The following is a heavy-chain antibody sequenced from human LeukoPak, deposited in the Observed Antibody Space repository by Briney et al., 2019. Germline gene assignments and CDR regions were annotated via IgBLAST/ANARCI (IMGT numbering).Heavy chain of an antibody. Sequence: GASVKVSCKASGGTFSSYAISWVRQAPGQGLEWMGGIIPIFGTANYAQKFQGRVTITADESTSTAYMELSSLRSEDTAVYYCARYGSGSYYTPRRGWFDPWGQGTLVTVSS. CDR1: GGTFSSYA. D-gene: IGHD3-10*01. J-gene: IGHJ5*02. CDR2: IIPIFGTA. CDR3: ARYGSGSYYTPRRGWFDP. V-gene: IGHV1-69*13.